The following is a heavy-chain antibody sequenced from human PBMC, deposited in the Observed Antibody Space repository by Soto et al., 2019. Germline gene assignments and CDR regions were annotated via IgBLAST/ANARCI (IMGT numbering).Heavy chain of an antibody. J-gene: IGHJ4*02. D-gene: IGHD1-26*01. CDR3: ARDKGDMVGVFDY. CDR2: INPNSGGT. Sequence: QVQLVQSGAEVKKPGASVKVSCKASGYTFTGYHMHWVRQAPGQGIEWMGWINPNSGGTNYAQKFQGRVTMTRDTSISTVYMEWSRLRSDDTAVYYCARDKGDMVGVFDYGGQGTLVTVSS. CDR1: GYTFTGYH. V-gene: IGHV1-2*02.